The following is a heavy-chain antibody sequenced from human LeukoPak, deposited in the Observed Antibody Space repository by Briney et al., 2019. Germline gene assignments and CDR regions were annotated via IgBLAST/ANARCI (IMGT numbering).Heavy chain of an antibody. CDR3: AKDPYDSSGYYPPRFDY. CDR1: GFTFSSYA. J-gene: IGHJ4*02. CDR2: ISGSGGST. V-gene: IGHV3-23*01. D-gene: IGHD3-22*01. Sequence: GGSLRLSCAASGFTFSSYAMSWVRQAPGKELEWVSAISGSGGSTYYADSVKGRFTISRDNSKNTLYLQMNSLRAEDTAVYYCAKDPYDSSGYYPPRFDYWGQGTLVTVSS.